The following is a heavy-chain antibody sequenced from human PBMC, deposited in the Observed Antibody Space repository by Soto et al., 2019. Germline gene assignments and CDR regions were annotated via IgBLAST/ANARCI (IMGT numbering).Heavy chain of an antibody. CDR1: GDSVSSNSAA. J-gene: IGHJ5*02. Sequence: SQTLSLTCAISGDSVSSNSAAWNWIRQSPSRGLEWLGRTYYRSKWYNDYAESVKSRITINPDTSKNQFSLQLNSVAPEDTAVYFCARSVAVAGSSNWFDPWGQGTLVTVS. CDR2: TYYRSKWYN. V-gene: IGHV6-1*01. D-gene: IGHD6-19*01. CDR3: ARSVAVAGSSNWFDP.